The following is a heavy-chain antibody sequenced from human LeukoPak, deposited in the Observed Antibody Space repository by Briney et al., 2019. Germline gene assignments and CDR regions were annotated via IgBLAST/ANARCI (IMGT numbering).Heavy chain of an antibody. V-gene: IGHV3-30*04. J-gene: IGHJ6*02. D-gene: IGHD4-17*01. CDR1: GFTFSSYA. CDR3: AREGLTTVTTDYYRMDV. Sequence: PGRSLRLSCAASGFTFSSYAMHWVRQAPGKGLEWVAVISYDGSNKYYADSVKGRFTISRDNSKNTLYLQMNSLRAEDTAVYYCAREGLTTVTTDYYRMDVWGQGTTVTVSS. CDR2: ISYDGSNK.